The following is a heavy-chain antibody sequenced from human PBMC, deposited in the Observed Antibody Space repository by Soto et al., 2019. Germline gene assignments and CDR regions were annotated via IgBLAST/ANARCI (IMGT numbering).Heavy chain of an antibody. D-gene: IGHD2-15*01. Sequence: GGSLRLSCAASGFTFSSYGMHWVRQAPGKGLEWVAVIWYDGSNKYYADSVKGRFTISRDNSKNTLYLQMNSLRAEDTAVYYCASQYCSGGSCYGSWFDPWGQGTLVTVSS. V-gene: IGHV3-33*01. CDR3: ASQYCSGGSCYGSWFDP. CDR2: IWYDGSNK. J-gene: IGHJ5*02. CDR1: GFTFSSYG.